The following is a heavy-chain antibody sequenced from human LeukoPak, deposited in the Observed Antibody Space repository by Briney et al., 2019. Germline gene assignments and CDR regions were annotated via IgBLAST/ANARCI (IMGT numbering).Heavy chain of an antibody. D-gene: IGHD3-10*01. CDR1: GFTFSTYN. J-gene: IGHJ6*02. Sequence: GGSLRLSCAASGFTFSTYNMNWVRQAPGKGLEWVSFISSGSTIIYYADSVKGRFTVSRDNAENSLYLQMNSLRAEDTAVYYCARVYPYRGVRGASYYYGMDVWGQGTLVTVSS. V-gene: IGHV3-48*01. CDR2: ISSGSTII. CDR3: ARVYPYRGVRGASYYYGMDV.